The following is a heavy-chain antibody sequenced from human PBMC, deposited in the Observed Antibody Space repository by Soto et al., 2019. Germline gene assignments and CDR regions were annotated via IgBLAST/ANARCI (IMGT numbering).Heavy chain of an antibody. D-gene: IGHD3-22*01. J-gene: IGHJ4*02. CDR1: GYTFTSYG. V-gene: IGHV1-18*01. Sequence: WASVKVSCKASGYTFTSYGISWVRQAPGQGLEWMGWISAYNGNTNYAQKLQGRVTMTTDTSTSTAYMELRSLRSDDTAVYYCARGLYYDSSGYPLTLWGQGTLVTVSS. CDR3: ARGLYYDSSGYPLTL. CDR2: ISAYNGNT.